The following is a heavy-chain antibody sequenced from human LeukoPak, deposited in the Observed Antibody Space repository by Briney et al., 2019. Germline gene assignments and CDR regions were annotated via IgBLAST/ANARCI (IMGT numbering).Heavy chain of an antibody. V-gene: IGHV1-69*13. CDR1: VGTFTSYA. CDR3: ARCRGSPTDAFDI. Sequence: SVKVSFKASVGTFTSYAISWVRQAPGQGLEWMGGIIPIFGTANYAQKFQGRVTITADESTSTAYMELSSLRSEDTAVYYCARCRGSPTDAFDIWGQGTMVTVSS. D-gene: IGHD3-10*01. J-gene: IGHJ3*02. CDR2: IIPIFGTA.